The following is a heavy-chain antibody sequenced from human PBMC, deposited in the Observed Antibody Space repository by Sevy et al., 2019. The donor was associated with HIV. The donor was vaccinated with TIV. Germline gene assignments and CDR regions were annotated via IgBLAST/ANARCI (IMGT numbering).Heavy chain of an antibody. D-gene: IGHD6-19*01. J-gene: IGHJ4*02. CDR1: GGSMRSSHY. CDR3: ARLPQWLGASFDS. Sequence: SETLSLTCTVSGGSMRSSHYWGWIRQPPGKGLEWIGSIYNGGTTYYNPSLKTRLITSVDTSKNQFSLRVNSVTAADTAVDYCARLPQWLGASFDSWGRGILVTVSS. CDR2: IYNGGTT. V-gene: IGHV4-39*01.